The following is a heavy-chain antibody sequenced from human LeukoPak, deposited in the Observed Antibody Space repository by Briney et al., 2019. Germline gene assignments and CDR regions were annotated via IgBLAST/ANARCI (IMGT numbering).Heavy chain of an antibody. V-gene: IGHV3-48*01. Sequence: PGGSLRLSCVASGFTFSSYSMNWVRQAPGKGLEWVSYISSSSSTIYYADSVKGRFTISRDNAKNSLYLQMNSLRAEDTAVYYCAKGFYYDSSGYYYKTPFDYWGQGTLVTVSS. CDR3: AKGFYYDSSGYYYKTPFDY. J-gene: IGHJ4*02. CDR1: GFTFSSYS. D-gene: IGHD3-22*01. CDR2: ISSSSSTI.